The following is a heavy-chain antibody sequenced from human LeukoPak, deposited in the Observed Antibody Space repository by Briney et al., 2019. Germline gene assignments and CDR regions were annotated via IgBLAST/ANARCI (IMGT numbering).Heavy chain of an antibody. CDR3: VREGPYCSTTSCYGGFDY. CDR1: GYTFTSHY. J-gene: IGHJ4*02. CDR2: LNLSDGTT. Sequence: ASVTVSCKASGYTFTSHYMHWVRQAPGQGPEWMGILNLSDGTTCYAQKFQGRVTMTSDTSTSTVYVELRSLRSEDTAMYYCVREGPYCSTTSCYGGFDYWGQGTLVTVSS. D-gene: IGHD2-2*01. V-gene: IGHV1-46*01.